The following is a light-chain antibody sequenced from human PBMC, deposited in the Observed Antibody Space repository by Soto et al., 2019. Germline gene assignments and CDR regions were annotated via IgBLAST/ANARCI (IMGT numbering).Light chain of an antibody. V-gene: IGKV4-1*01. CDR3: QPYYNTPRT. J-gene: IGKJ1*01. CDR2: WAS. CDR1: QSGLYGSNNKNY. Sequence: DIVMTQSPDSLAVSLGERATINCTSSQSGLYGSNNKNYLAWYQQKPGQPPKLLIYWASTREFGVPDRFSGSGSGSDFTLTISSLQAEDVAVYYCQPYYNTPRTFGQGTKVEIK.